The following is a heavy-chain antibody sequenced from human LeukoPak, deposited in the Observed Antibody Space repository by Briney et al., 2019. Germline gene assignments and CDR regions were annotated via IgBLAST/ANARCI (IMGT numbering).Heavy chain of an antibody. CDR1: GFTFSSYA. J-gene: IGHJ4*02. Sequence: GGSLRLSCAASGFTFSSYAMSWVLQAAGKGLEWVSAISGSGGSTYYADSVKGRFTISRDNSKNTLYLQMNSLRAEDTAVYYCAKGTRDGYNVPFDYWGQGTLVTVSS. V-gene: IGHV3-23*01. CDR3: AKGTRDGYNVPFDY. D-gene: IGHD5-24*01. CDR2: ISGSGGST.